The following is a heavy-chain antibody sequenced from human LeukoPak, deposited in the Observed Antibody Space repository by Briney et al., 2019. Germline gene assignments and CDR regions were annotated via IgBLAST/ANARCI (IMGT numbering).Heavy chain of an antibody. Sequence: PGGSLRLSCAASGFTVSSNYMSWVRQAPGKGLEWVSILSSGGSTYYADSVKGRFTISRDNSKNTLYLQMNSLRAEDTAVYYCARDLGIFPGEMTTVTSWGQGTLVTVSS. CDR1: GFTVSSNY. CDR2: LSSGGST. CDR3: ARDLGIFPGEMTTVTS. D-gene: IGHD4-17*01. V-gene: IGHV3-53*01. J-gene: IGHJ4*02.